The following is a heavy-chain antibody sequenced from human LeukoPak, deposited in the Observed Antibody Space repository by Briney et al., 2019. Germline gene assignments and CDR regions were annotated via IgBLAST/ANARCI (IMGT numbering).Heavy chain of an antibody. D-gene: IGHD2-2*01. CDR2: ISGSGIST. J-gene: IGHJ4*02. V-gene: IGHV3-23*01. CDR3: ATSSGPNCSSTSCYLNC. CDR1: GFTFGSYA. Sequence: GGSLRLSCAASGFTFGSYAMSWVRQAPGKGLEWVSAISGSGISTYYADSVKGRFTISRDNSKNTLYLQMNSLRAEDTAVYYCATSSGPNCSSTSCYLNCWGQGTLVTVSS.